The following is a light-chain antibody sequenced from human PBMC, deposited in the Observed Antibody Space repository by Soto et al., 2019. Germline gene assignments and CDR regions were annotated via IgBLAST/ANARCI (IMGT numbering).Light chain of an antibody. CDR2: GAS. V-gene: IGKV3D-15*01. J-gene: IGKJ4*01. CDR1: QSVSSK. Sequence: EIVMTQSPATLSVSPGERATLSCRASQSVSSKLAWYQQKPGQAPRLLIYGASTRATGIPARFSGSGSGTEFTLTISSLQSEDFAVYYCQQYYSWLTFGGGTKVEI. CDR3: QQYYSWLT.